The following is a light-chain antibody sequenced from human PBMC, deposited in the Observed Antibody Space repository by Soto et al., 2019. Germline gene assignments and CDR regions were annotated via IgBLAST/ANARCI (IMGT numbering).Light chain of an antibody. CDR3: QQHINRLS. Sequence: EIVLTQSPATLSLSPGERATLSCRASQSVSNYLAWYQQKPSQAPRLLIYDASNRATGIPARFSGSGSGTDFTLTISTLEPEDFAVYYCQQHINRLSFGGGTKVEIK. V-gene: IGKV3-11*01. CDR1: QSVSNY. J-gene: IGKJ4*01. CDR2: DAS.